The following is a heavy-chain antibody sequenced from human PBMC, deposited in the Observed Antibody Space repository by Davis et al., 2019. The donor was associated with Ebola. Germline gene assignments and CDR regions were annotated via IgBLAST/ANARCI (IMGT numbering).Heavy chain of an antibody. CDR1: GFTFSNHW. D-gene: IGHD2-2*01. J-gene: IGHJ4*02. V-gene: IGHV3-23*01. Sequence: GESLKISCAASGFTFSNHWMSWARQAPGKGLEWVSTISGSGGSTYYADSVKGRFTISRDSSKNTLSLQMNSLRAEDTAVYYCAKEISSRSAIFDHWGQGTLVTVSS. CDR3: AKEISSRSAIFDH. CDR2: ISGSGGST.